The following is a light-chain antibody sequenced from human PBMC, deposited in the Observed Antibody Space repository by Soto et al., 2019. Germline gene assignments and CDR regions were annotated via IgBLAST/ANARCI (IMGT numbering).Light chain of an antibody. CDR1: SSDVGDFNY. CDR3: SSYSSSPTHVV. CDR2: DVT. V-gene: IGLV2-14*03. Sequence: QSALTQPASVSGSPGRSVTISCTGSSSDVGDFNYVSWYQHLPGRALKLIIYDVTNRPSGISYRFSASKSGRTASLTISGLQAEDEADYYCSSYSSSPTHVVFGGGTKLTVL. J-gene: IGLJ2*01.